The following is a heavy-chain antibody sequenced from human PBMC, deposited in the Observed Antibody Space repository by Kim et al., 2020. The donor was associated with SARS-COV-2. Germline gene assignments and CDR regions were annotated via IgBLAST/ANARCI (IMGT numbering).Heavy chain of an antibody. CDR1: GFTFSSYS. V-gene: IGHV3-21*04. D-gene: IGHD3-22*01. J-gene: IGHJ6*02. CDR2: ISSSSSYI. Sequence: GGSLRLSCAASGFTFSSYSMNWVRQAPGKGLEWVSSISSSSSYIYYADSVKGRFTISRDNAKNSLYLQMNSLRAEDTAVYYCARIYDSSGYIGGDYYYGMDVWGQGTTVTVSS. CDR3: ARIYDSSGYIGGDYYYGMDV.